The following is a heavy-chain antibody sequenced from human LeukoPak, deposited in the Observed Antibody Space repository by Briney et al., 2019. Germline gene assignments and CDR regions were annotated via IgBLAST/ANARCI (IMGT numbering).Heavy chain of an antibody. CDR2: ISSSSSTI. CDR3: ASSGPTVTTEIS. CDR1: GFTFSSYS. Sequence: GGSLRLSCAASGFTFSSYSMNWVRQAPGKGLEWVSYISSSSSTIYYADSVKGRFTISRDNSKNTLYPQMNSLRPEDTAVYYCASSGPTVTTEISWGQGTLVTVSS. V-gene: IGHV3-48*01. J-gene: IGHJ5*02. D-gene: IGHD4-11*01.